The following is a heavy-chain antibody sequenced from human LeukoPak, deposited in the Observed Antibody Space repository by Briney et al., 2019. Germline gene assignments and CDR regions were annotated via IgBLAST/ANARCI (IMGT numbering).Heavy chain of an antibody. CDR2: IYPGDSDT. Sequence: GESLKISCKGSGYSFTSYWIGWVRQMPGKGLEWMGIIYPGDSDTRCSPSFQGQVTISADKSIRTAYLQWSSLKASDTAMYFCASSTTVTTHFFDFWGQGTLVTVSS. CDR1: GYSFTSYW. V-gene: IGHV5-51*01. J-gene: IGHJ4*02. D-gene: IGHD4-17*01. CDR3: ASSTTVTTHFFDF.